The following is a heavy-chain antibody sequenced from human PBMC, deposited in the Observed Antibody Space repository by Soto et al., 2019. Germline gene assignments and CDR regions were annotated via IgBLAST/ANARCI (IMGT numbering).Heavy chain of an antibody. CDR3: AKDLLFYYGSGSLNPLFDY. CDR1: GFTFSSYA. V-gene: IGHV3-23*01. J-gene: IGHJ4*02. CDR2: ISGSGGST. Sequence: PGGSLRLSCAASGFTFSSYAMSWVRQAPGKGLEWVSAISGSGGSTYYADSVKGRFTISRDNSKNTLYLQMNSLRAEDTAVYYCAKDLLFYYGSGSLNPLFDYWGQGTLVTVSS. D-gene: IGHD3-10*01.